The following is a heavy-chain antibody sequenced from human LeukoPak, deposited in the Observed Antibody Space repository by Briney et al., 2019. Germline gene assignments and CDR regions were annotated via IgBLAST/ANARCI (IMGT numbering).Heavy chain of an antibody. CDR2: ISYDGSNK. Sequence: LRCSRAAAGVTYGRCVVHGGRQATGKGLEWVAVISYDGSNKYYADSVKGRFTISRDNSENTLYLQMNSLRAEDTAVFYCAKDMCSSTSCSRRAFDIWGQGTMVTVSS. V-gene: IGHV3-30-3*02. D-gene: IGHD2-2*01. J-gene: IGHJ3*02. CDR3: AKDMCSSTSCSRRAFDI. CDR1: GVTYGRCV.